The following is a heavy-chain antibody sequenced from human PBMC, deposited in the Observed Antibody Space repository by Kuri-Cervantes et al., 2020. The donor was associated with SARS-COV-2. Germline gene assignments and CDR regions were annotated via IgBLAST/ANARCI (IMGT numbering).Heavy chain of an antibody. D-gene: IGHD2-2*02. Sequence: ESLKISCAVSGGSFSSYYWSWIRQHPGKGLGWIGYIYYSGSTNYNPSLKSRVTISVDTSKNQFSLKLSSVTAADTAVYYCARGGGGYCSSTSCYSYWGQGTLVTVSS. CDR3: ARGGGGYCSSTSCYSY. CDR1: GGSFSSYY. CDR2: IYYSGST. V-gene: IGHV4-59*12. J-gene: IGHJ4*02.